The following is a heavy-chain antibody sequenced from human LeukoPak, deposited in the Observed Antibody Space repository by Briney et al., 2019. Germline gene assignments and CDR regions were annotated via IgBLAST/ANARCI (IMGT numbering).Heavy chain of an antibody. CDR2: IDWDDDK. V-gene: IGHV2-70*11. J-gene: IGHJ4*02. CDR3: ARTTGDEIGGGLYFDY. CDR1: GFSLSTSGMS. Sequence: SGPALVKPTQTLTLTCTFSGFSLSTSGMSVNWIRQPPGKALEWLARIDWDDDKYYTTSLKTRLTISKDTSKNQVVLTMTNMDPVDTATYYCARTTGDEIGGGLYFDYWGQGTLVTVSS. D-gene: IGHD3-16*01.